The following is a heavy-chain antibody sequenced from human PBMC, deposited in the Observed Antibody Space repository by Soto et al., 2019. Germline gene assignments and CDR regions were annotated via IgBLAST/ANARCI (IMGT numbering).Heavy chain of an antibody. CDR3: ARRAETNGWNGFGADKYYFDF. CDR1: GYKFTTYF. Sequence: VASVKVSCKASGYKFTTYFIHWVRQAPGQGLERMGMIHPSGDTGYAQKFRGRVTMTRNTSISTAYMELSSLRSEDTAVYYCARRAETNGWNGFGADKYYFDFWGQAFLVTVS. D-gene: IGHD1-1*01. J-gene: IGHJ4*02. CDR2: IHPSGDT. V-gene: IGHV1-8*02.